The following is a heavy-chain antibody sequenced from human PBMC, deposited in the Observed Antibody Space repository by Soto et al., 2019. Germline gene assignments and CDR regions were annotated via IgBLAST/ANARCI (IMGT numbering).Heavy chain of an antibody. Sequence: SETLSLTCTVSGGSISSYYWSWIRQPPGKGLEWIGYIYYSGSTNYNPSLKSRVTISVDTSKNQFSLKLSSVTAADTAVYYCAREYPIAARPLDAFDIWGHGTMVTASS. CDR3: AREYPIAARPLDAFDI. CDR2: IYYSGST. D-gene: IGHD6-6*01. J-gene: IGHJ3*02. CDR1: GGSISSYY. V-gene: IGHV4-59*01.